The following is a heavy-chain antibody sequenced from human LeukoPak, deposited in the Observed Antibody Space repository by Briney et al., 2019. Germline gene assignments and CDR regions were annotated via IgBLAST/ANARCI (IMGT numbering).Heavy chain of an antibody. CDR1: GFTFSSYG. V-gene: IGHV3-30*02. D-gene: IGHD3-9*01. CDR2: IRYDGSNK. Sequence: PGRSLRLSCAASGFTFSSYGMHWVCKAPGKGLGRVAFIRYDGSNKYYADSVKGRFTISRDNSKNTLYLQMNSLRAEETAVYYCAKRQLRYFDWGPDYWGQGTLVTVSS. CDR3: AKRQLRYFDWGPDY. J-gene: IGHJ4*02.